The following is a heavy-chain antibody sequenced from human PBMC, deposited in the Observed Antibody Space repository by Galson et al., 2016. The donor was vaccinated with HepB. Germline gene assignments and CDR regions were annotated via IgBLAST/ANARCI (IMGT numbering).Heavy chain of an antibody. D-gene: IGHD3-9*01. Sequence: SLRLSCAASGFTVSTNSISWVRQAPGKGLEWVSTLHSDGGTYYADSVKGRFTISRDSGKNTLYLQMNSLRAEDTAVYFCARCPTGYPNWFDPWGQGTLVTVSS. CDR3: ARCPTGYPNWFDP. J-gene: IGHJ5*02. CDR2: LHSDGGT. CDR1: GFTVSTNS. V-gene: IGHV3-53*01.